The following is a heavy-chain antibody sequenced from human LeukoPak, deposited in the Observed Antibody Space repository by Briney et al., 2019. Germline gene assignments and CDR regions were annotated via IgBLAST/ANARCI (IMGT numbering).Heavy chain of an antibody. V-gene: IGHV1-3*01. J-gene: IGHJ3*02. D-gene: IGHD6-13*01. Sequence: ASVKVSCKASGYTFTSYAMHWVRQAPGQRLEWMGWINAGNGNKKYSQKFQGRVTITRDTSASTAYMELSSLRSEDTAVYYCARDHAGIAAAGDHAFDIWGQGTMVTVSS. CDR1: GYTFTSYA. CDR3: ARDHAGIAAAGDHAFDI. CDR2: INAGNGNK.